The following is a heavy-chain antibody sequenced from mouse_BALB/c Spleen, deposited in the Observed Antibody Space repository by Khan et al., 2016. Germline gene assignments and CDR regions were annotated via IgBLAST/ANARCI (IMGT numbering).Heavy chain of an antibody. V-gene: IGHV4-1*02. J-gene: IGHJ1*01. Sequence: EVKLLESGGGLVQPGGSLKLSCAASGFDFSGYWMTWVRQATGKGLEWIGEINPDSSTINYTPSLKDKFIISRDNAKNTLFLQMSKVRSEDTALYYGARCGYYGYFDVWGAGTTVTVSA. CDR2: INPDSSTI. D-gene: IGHD6-1*01. CDR1: GFDFSGYW. CDR3: ARCGYYGYFDV.